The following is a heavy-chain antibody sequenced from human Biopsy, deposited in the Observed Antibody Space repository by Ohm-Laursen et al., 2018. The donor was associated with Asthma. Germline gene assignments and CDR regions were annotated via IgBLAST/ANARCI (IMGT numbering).Heavy chain of an antibody. J-gene: IGHJ4*02. CDR2: ISWNSGSI. D-gene: IGHD1-26*01. V-gene: IGHV3-9*01. CDR1: GFTFDDYA. Sequence: SLRLSCAASGFTFDDYAMHWVRQAPGKGLEWVSGISWNSGSIGYADSVKGRFTISRDNAKNTLYLQMNSLRAEDTAVYYCAKDKRYSGSYFDYWGQGTLVTVSS. CDR3: AKDKRYSGSYFDY.